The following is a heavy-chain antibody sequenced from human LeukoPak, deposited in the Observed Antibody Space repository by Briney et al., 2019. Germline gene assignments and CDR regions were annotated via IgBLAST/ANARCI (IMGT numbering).Heavy chain of an antibody. CDR2: ISAYNGNT. CDR3: ARGRAIWFGEFPFDY. CDR1: GYTFTSYG. J-gene: IGHJ4*02. V-gene: IGHV1-18*01. Sequence: ASVKVSCKASGYTFTSYGISWVRQAPGQGLEWMGWISAYNGNTNYAQKLQGRVTMTTDTSTSTAYMELRSLRSDDTAVYYCARGRAIWFGEFPFDYWGQGTLVTVSS. D-gene: IGHD3-10*01.